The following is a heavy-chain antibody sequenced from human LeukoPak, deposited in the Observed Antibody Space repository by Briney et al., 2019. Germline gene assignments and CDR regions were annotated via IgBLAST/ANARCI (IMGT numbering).Heavy chain of an antibody. CDR1: GGSISSTNSY. Sequence: SETLSLTCTVSGGSISSTNSYWGWIRQPPGRGLEWIGTISSGGDSYYIPSLKSRLTISVDTSKNQFSFNLSSVTAADTAVYYCCLYGGNFGPLYFANWGQGTLVTVSS. J-gene: IGHJ4*02. D-gene: IGHD4-23*01. V-gene: IGHV4-39*01. CDR2: ISSGGDS. CDR3: CLYGGNFGPLYFAN.